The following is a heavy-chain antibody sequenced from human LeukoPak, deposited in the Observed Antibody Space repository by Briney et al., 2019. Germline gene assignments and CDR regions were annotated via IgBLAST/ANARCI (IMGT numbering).Heavy chain of an antibody. V-gene: IGHV1-18*01. J-gene: IGHJ4*02. Sequence: ASVKVSCKASGYTFSSHGITWVRQAPGQGLQWMGWISANNGNTNYAQKLQGRVTVTTDTSTSIAYMELRSLRSDDTAVYYCAREGTAGRYYFDYWGQGNLVTVSS. D-gene: IGHD3-10*01. CDR2: ISANNGNT. CDR3: AREGTAGRYYFDY. CDR1: GYTFSSHG.